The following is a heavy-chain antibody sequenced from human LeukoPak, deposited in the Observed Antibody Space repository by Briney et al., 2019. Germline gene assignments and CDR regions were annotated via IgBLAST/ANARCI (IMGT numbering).Heavy chain of an antibody. J-gene: IGHJ6*03. CDR3: ARGRKTMVRGVISSSSLYYYSYYMGV. CDR1: GGSFSGYY. CDR2: INHSGST. Sequence: SETLSLTCAVYGGSFSGYYWSWIRQPPGKGLEWIGEINHSGSTNYNPSLKSRVTISVDTSKNQLSLKLSSVTAADTAVYYCARGRKTMVRGVISSSSLYYYSYYMGVWGKGTTVTISS. V-gene: IGHV4-34*01. D-gene: IGHD3-10*01.